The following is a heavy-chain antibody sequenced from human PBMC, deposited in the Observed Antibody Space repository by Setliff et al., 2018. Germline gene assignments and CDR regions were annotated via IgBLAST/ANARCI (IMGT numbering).Heavy chain of an antibody. D-gene: IGHD3-22*01. J-gene: IGHJ4*02. CDR1: GGSISSGSYY. CDR2: ISDSLSTT. Sequence: PSETLSLTCTVSGGSISSGSYYMSWARQAPGKGLEWVSTISDSLSTTYYTDPVRGRFTISRDNSKNTVYLQMNSLRPEDTAVYYCAKELIEVMMTGLEFWGQGTMVTVSS. CDR3: AKELIEVMMTGLEF. V-gene: IGHV3-23*01.